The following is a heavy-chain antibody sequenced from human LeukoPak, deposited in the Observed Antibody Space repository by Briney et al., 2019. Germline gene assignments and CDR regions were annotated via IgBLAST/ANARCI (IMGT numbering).Heavy chain of an antibody. CDR1: GYTFNGFY. CDR3: ARWMATVTTPDY. V-gene: IGHV1-2*02. J-gene: IGHJ4*02. D-gene: IGHD4-11*01. CDR2: INPNRGGT. Sequence: APVKVSCKASGYTFNGFYLHWVRQAPGQGLEWMGWINPNRGGTNYAQKFQGRVTMTRDTSISTAYMELSRLRSDDTAVYYCARWMATVTTPDYWGQGTLVTVSS.